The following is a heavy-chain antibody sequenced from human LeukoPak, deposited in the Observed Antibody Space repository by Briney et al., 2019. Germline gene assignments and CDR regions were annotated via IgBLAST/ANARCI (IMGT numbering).Heavy chain of an antibody. CDR2: ISTSGGST. CDR1: GFTFNSYW. CDR3: AKDHGYYGSGSYGDY. J-gene: IGHJ4*02. D-gene: IGHD3-10*01. V-gene: IGHV3-23*01. Sequence: QPGGSLRLSCAASGFTFNSYWMNWVRQAPGKGLEWVSGISTSGGSTYYADSVKGRLTISRDNSKNTLYLQMNSLRAEDTAVYYCAKDHGYYGSGSYGDYWDREPWSPSPQ.